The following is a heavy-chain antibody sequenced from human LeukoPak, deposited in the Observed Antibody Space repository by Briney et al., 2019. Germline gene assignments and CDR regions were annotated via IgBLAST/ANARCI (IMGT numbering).Heavy chain of an antibody. D-gene: IGHD6-13*01. CDR3: AXSSIIAAAGPYYFDY. CDR2: IIPIFGTA. V-gene: IGHV1-69*06. Sequence: GASVKVSCKASGGTFISYAISWVRQAPGQGLEWMGGIIPIFGTANYAQKFQGRVTITADKSTSTAYMELSSLRSEDTAGYYRAXSSIIAAAGPYYFDYWGQGTLVTVSS. J-gene: IGHJ4*02. CDR1: GGTFISYA.